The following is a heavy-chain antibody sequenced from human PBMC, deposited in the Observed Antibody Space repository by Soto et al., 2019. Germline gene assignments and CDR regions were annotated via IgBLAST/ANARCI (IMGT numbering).Heavy chain of an antibody. Sequence: VNVSCKASVYTFTSYGLGWVRQAPGQGLEWMGWISAYNGNTNYAQKLQGRVTMTTDTSTSTAYMELRSLRSDDTAVYYCARSNPNWFDPWGQGTLVTVS. CDR1: VYTFTSYG. CDR3: ARSNPNWFDP. J-gene: IGHJ5*02. CDR2: ISAYNGNT. V-gene: IGHV1-18*01.